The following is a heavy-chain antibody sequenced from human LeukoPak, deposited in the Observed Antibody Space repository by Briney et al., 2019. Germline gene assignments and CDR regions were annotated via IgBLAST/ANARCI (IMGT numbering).Heavy chain of an antibody. J-gene: IGHJ4*02. CDR2: ISWNSGSI. CDR1: GFTFDDYA. V-gene: IGHV3-9*01. D-gene: IGHD5-12*01. Sequence: PGGSLRLSCAASGFTFDDYAMHWVRQAPGKGLEWVSGISWNSGSIGYADSVKGRFTISRDNAKNSLYLQMNSLRAEDTALYYCAKEGGYDLYSYEFDYWGQGTLVTVSS. CDR3: AKEGGYDLYSYEFDY.